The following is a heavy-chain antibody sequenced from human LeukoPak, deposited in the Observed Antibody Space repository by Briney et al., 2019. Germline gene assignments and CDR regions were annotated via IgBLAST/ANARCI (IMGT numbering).Heavy chain of an antibody. Sequence: ASVKVSCKASGYSFTSYDINWVRQATGQGLEWMGWMNPNRGDTGYAQKFQGRVTITRNTSISTAYMELISLRSEDTAVYYCARGLWGDFWSADYYYYYMDVWGEGTTVTVSS. D-gene: IGHD3-3*01. J-gene: IGHJ6*03. V-gene: IGHV1-8*03. CDR1: GYSFTSYD. CDR3: ARGLWGDFWSADYYYYYMDV. CDR2: MNPNRGDT.